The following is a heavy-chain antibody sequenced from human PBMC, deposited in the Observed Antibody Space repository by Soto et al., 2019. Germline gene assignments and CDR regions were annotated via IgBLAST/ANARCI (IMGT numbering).Heavy chain of an antibody. CDR1: GFIFSTYG. J-gene: IGHJ6*02. V-gene: IGHV3-30*18. CDR2: ISYDGGNK. CDR3: AKVAGYCSSSTCSRDYYHYYGMAV. D-gene: IGHD2-2*01. Sequence: QVQLVESGGGVVQPGRSLRLSCAASGFIFSTYGMHWVRQAPGKGLEWVAVISYDGGNKYYGDSVKGRFTISRDNPKNTLYLQMNSLRPEDTAVYYCAKVAGYCSSSTCSRDYYHYYGMAVWGQGTTVTVSS.